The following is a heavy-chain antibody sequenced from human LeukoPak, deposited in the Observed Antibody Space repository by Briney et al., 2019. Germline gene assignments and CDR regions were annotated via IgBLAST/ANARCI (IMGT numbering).Heavy chain of an antibody. CDR1: GYTFTSYG. J-gene: IGHJ4*02. CDR2: ISAYNGNT. Sequence: ASVKVSCKASGYTFTSYGISWVRQAPGQGLEWMGWISAYNGNTNYAQKLQGRVTVTTDTSTSTAYMELRSLRSDDTAVYYCARVRLGYCSGGSCYGDYWGQGTLVTVSS. CDR3: ARVRLGYCSGGSCYGDY. D-gene: IGHD2-15*01. V-gene: IGHV1-18*04.